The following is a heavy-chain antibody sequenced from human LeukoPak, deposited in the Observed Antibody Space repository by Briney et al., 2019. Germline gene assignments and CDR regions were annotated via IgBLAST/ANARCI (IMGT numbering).Heavy chain of an antibody. D-gene: IGHD3-16*01. V-gene: IGHV3-53*04. Sequence: GGSLRLSCPASGFTVSSNYMGWVRQGPGKGLEWVSVIYSGGSTYCADSVKGRFTISRHNSKNTLYLQMTSLGAEDTAVYYCARDPGGGYAFDIWGQGTMVTVSS. CDR1: GFTVSSNY. J-gene: IGHJ3*02. CDR2: IYSGGST. CDR3: ARDPGGGYAFDI.